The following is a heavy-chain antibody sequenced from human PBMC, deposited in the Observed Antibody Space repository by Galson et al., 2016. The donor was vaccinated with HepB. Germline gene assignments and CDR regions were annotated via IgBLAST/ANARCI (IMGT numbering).Heavy chain of an antibody. V-gene: IGHV3-30*18. CDR1: GFRFTNFG. Sequence: SLRLSCAASGFRFTNFGIHWVRQAPGEGLEWVALISYDGSNQYYADSVKGRFTISRDNSKNTGYLQMNSLRAEDTAVYHCVKDPRFCSSALTCHVGVPSGMDAWGRGTTVTVSS. J-gene: IGHJ6*02. D-gene: IGHD2-2*01. CDR2: ISYDGSNQ. CDR3: VKDPRFCSSALTCHVGVPSGMDA.